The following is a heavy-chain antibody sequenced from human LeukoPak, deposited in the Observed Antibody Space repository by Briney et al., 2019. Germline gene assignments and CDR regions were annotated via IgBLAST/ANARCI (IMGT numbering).Heavy chain of an antibody. CDR3: ARGLLDSSGWNFTLKKVHPFDY. CDR2: MNPNSGNT. V-gene: IGHV1-8*03. Sequence: ASVKVSCKASGYTFTSYDINWVRQATGQGLEWMGWMNPNSGNTGYAQKFQGRVTITRNTSISTAYMELSSLRSEDTAVYYCARGLLDSSGWNFTLKKVHPFDYWGQGTLVTVSS. J-gene: IGHJ4*02. D-gene: IGHD6-19*01. CDR1: GYTFTSYD.